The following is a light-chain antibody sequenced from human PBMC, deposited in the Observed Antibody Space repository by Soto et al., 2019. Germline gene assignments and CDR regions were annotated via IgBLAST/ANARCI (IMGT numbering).Light chain of an antibody. V-gene: IGLV2-14*01. CDR3: CSYTSSSTLYV. Sequence: QSVLTQPASVPGSPGQSITISCTGTSSDVGGYNYVSWYQQHPGKAPKLMIYEVSNRPSGVSNRFSGSKSGNTASLTISGLQAEDEADYYCCSYTSSSTLYVFGTGTKVTVL. CDR2: EVS. J-gene: IGLJ1*01. CDR1: SSDVGGYNY.